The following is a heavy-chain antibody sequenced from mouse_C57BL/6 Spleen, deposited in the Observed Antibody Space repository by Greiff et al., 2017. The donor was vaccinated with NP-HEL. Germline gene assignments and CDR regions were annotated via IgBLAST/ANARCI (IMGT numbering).Heavy chain of an antibody. Sequence: QVQLKQSGAELVKPGASVKISCKASGYAFSSYWMNWVKQRPGKGLEWIGQIYPGDGDTNYNGKFKGKATLTADKSSSTAYMQLSSLTSEDSAVYFCARWAGLLPFDYWGQGTTLTVSS. CDR3: ARWAGLLPFDY. D-gene: IGHD2-3*01. CDR2: IYPGDGDT. J-gene: IGHJ2*01. CDR1: GYAFSSYW. V-gene: IGHV1-80*01.